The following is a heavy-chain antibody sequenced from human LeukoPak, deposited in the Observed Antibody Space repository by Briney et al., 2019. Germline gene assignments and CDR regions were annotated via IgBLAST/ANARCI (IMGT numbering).Heavy chain of an antibody. J-gene: IGHJ3*02. V-gene: IGHV1-2*02. CDR3: ARPRRHLVRGIIGAFDI. D-gene: IGHD3-10*01. CDR2: VNSYSGGT. CDR1: GYTFIAYY. Sequence: ASVKVSCKASGYTFIAYYLYWVRPGPGQGRWRMGWVNSYSGGTNYVQKFQGRATMTRDTSISTAYMELSRLRSDDTAVYYCARPRRHLVRGIIGAFDIWGRGTMVTVSS.